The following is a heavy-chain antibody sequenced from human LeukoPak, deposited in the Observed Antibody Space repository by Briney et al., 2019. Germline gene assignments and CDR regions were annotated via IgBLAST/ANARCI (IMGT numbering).Heavy chain of an antibody. V-gene: IGHV3-74*01. CDR1: GFTFRSYW. CDR3: ATFRGTGRFDY. CDR2: INSDGSST. J-gene: IGHJ4*02. D-gene: IGHD3/OR15-3a*01. Sequence: GGSLRLSCAASGFTFRSYWMHWVRQAPGKGLVWVSRINSDGSSTSYADSVKGRFTISRDNAKNTLYLQMNSLRAEDTAVYYCATFRGTGRFDYWGQGTLVTVSS.